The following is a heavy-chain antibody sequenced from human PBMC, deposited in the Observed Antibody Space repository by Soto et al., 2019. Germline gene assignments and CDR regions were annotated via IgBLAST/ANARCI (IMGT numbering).Heavy chain of an antibody. V-gene: IGHV1-69*13. CDR2: IIPIFGTA. CDR3: ASGPLYNDY. J-gene: IGHJ4*02. Sequence: ASVKVSCKASGGTFSSYAISWVRQAPGQGPEWMGGIIPIFGTANYAQKFQGRVTITADESTSTAYMELSSLRSEDTAVYYCASGPLYNDYWGQGTLVTASS. CDR1: GGTFSSYA. D-gene: IGHD1-20*01.